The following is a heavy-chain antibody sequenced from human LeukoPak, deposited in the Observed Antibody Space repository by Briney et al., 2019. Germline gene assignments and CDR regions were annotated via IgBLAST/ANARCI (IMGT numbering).Heavy chain of an antibody. CDR1: GGSISSYY. D-gene: IGHD4-17*01. V-gene: IGHV4-59*01. CDR2: IYYSGST. Sequence: SETLSLTCTVSGGSISSYYWIWIRQPPGKGLEWIGYIYYSGSTNYNPSLKSRVTISVDTSKNQFSLKLSSVTAADTAVYYCARDEAGASSWFDPWGQGTLVTVSS. CDR3: ARDEAGASSWFDP. J-gene: IGHJ5*02.